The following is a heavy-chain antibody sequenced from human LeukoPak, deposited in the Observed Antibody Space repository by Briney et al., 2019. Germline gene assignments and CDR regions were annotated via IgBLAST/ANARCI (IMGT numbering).Heavy chain of an antibody. CDR2: ISNGGSRI. V-gene: IGHV3-48*03. J-gene: IGHJ4*02. Sequence: PGGSLRLSCTTSGFTFSTYEMNWVRQAPGKGLEWVSYISNGGSRIYYANSVKGRFAISRDNAKNSLYLQMNSLRAEDTGVYYCARGGADDYWGQGTLVTVSS. CDR1: GFTFSTYE. D-gene: IGHD1-26*01. CDR3: ARGGADDY.